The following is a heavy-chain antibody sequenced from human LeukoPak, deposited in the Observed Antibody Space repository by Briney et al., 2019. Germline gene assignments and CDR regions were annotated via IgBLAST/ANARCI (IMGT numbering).Heavy chain of an antibody. D-gene: IGHD3-22*01. J-gene: IGHJ1*01. Sequence: PGGSLRLSCAASGFTFSSYSMNWVRQAPGKGLEWVSSISSSSSYIYYADSVKGRFTISRDNAKNSLYLQMNSLRAEDTAVYYCARGTYYHDRSGYREYFQQWGQGTLVTVSS. CDR1: GFTFSSYS. CDR2: ISSSSSYI. V-gene: IGHV3-21*01. CDR3: ARGTYYHDRSGYREYFQQ.